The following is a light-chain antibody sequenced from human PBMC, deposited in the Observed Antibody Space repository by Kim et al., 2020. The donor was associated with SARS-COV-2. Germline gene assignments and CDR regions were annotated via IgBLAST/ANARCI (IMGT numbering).Light chain of an antibody. CDR2: DAS. V-gene: IGKV1-33*01. CDR3: QQYANLYS. J-gene: IGKJ2*03. CDR1: QDINKH. Sequence: LYAPVGDRVTITGQASQDINKHLNWYQPKPGKAPELLIYDASNLETGVPSRFSGSGFGTDFTFIITSLQPEDIATHYCQQYANLYSFGHGTKLEI.